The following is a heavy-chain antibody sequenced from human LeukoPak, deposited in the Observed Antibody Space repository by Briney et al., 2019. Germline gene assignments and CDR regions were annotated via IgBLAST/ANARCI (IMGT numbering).Heavy chain of an antibody. V-gene: IGHV4-30-4*01. CDR3: ARVNTARAFDI. D-gene: IGHD4-17*01. Sequence: PSETLSLTCTVSGGSISSGDYYWSWIRQPPGKGLEWIGYIYYSGSTYYNPSLKSRVTISVDTSKNQFSLKLSSVTAADTAVYYCARVNTARAFDIWGQGTMVTVSS. CDR2: IYYSGST. J-gene: IGHJ3*02. CDR1: GGSISSGDYY.